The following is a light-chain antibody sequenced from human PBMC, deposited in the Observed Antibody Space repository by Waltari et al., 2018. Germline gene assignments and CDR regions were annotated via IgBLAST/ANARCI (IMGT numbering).Light chain of an antibody. Sequence: DIQMTQSPSSLSASVGDSVTITCRASQTISTYLNWYQQTAGKAPKLLIYAGSTLQSGVPSRFRGSGSGTDFTLTISSLQPEDFATYYCHQSHTAPHTFGQGTKLEIK. CDR2: AGS. CDR1: QTISTY. J-gene: IGKJ2*01. CDR3: HQSHTAPHT. V-gene: IGKV1-39*01.